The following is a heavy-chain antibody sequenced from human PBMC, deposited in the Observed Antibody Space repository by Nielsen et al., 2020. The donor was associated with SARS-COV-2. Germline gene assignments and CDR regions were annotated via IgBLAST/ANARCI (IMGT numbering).Heavy chain of an antibody. CDR3: ARAYGSGTYCQGA. Sequence: SLKISCAASGFTVSSNYMSWVRQAPGKGLEWVSGISWNSGSIGYADSVKGRFTISRDNAKNSLYLQLNSLRAEDTAVYYCARAYGSGTYCQGAWGRGTLVTVSS. CDR2: ISWNSGSI. J-gene: IGHJ5*02. D-gene: IGHD3-10*01. V-gene: IGHV3-9*01. CDR1: GFTVSSNY.